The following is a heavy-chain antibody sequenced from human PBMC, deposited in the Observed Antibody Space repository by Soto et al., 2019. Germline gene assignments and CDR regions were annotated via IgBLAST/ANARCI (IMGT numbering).Heavy chain of an antibody. CDR1: GGSISSGGYY. Sequence: PSETLSLTCTVSGGSISSGGYYWSWIRQHPGKGLEWIGYIYYSGSTYYNPSLKSRVTISVDTSKNQFSLKLSSVTAADTAVYYCARAEQYNWKGGKNFDYWGQGTLVTVSS. CDR3: ARAEQYNWKGGKNFDY. CDR2: IYYSGST. J-gene: IGHJ4*02. D-gene: IGHD1-20*01. V-gene: IGHV4-31*03.